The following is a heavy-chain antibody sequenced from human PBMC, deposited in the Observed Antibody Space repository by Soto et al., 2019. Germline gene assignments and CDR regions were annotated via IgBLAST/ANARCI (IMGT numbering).Heavy chain of an antibody. J-gene: IGHJ6*02. CDR3: AKDLGPLRLLNYYFYGLDV. V-gene: IGHV3-53*01. CDR2: IESGGST. CDR1: GFTVSSTY. Sequence: EVQLVESGGGWVQPGRSLRLSCNASGFTVSSTYMSWVRQAPGMGLEWVAVIESGGSTHYADSVKGRFTISRDIPKNMIYLQLHTLRAEDTAVYYCAKDLGPLRLLNYYFYGLDVWGQGTTVTVSS. D-gene: IGHD2-15*01.